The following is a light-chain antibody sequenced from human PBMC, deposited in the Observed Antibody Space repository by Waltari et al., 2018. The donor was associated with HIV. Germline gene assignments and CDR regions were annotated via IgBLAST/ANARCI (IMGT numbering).Light chain of an antibody. V-gene: IGLV2-11*01. J-gene: IGLJ2*01. CDR1: SSDVGGFNF. Sequence: QSALTQPRSVSGSPGQSVTVSCTGTSSDVGGFNFVSWYQQHPDKAPKLMLYDVNKRPARVPDRFSGSKSGNTASLTISGLQAEDEADYYCCSYAGSYTLLFGGGTKLTVL. CDR2: DVN. CDR3: CSYAGSYTLL.